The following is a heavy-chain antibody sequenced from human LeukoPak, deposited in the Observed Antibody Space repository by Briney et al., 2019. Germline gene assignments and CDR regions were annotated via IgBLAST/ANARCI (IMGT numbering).Heavy chain of an antibody. V-gene: IGHV3-23*01. CDR2: ISGSGGST. CDR1: GFTFSSYA. J-gene: IGHJ4*02. D-gene: IGHD2-8*01. CDR3: AKDKNALMVYAIVY. Sequence: GGSLRLSCAASGFTFSSYAMSWVRQAPGKGLEWVSAISGSGGSTYYADSVKGRFTISRDNSKNTLYLQMNSLGAEDTAVYYCAKDKNALMVYAIVYWGQGTLVTVSP.